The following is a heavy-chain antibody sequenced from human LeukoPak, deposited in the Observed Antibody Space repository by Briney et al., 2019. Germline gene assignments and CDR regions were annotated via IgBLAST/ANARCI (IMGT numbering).Heavy chain of an antibody. J-gene: IGHJ4*02. Sequence: PSETLSLTCTVSGGSISSYYWSWIRQPPGKGLEWIGYIYNSGSTNYNPSLKSRVTISVDTSKNQFSLKLSSVTAADTAVYYCARGRYDSSGYYSDYWGQGTLVTVSS. V-gene: IGHV4-59*01. D-gene: IGHD3-22*01. CDR2: IYNSGST. CDR1: GGSISSYY. CDR3: ARGRYDSSGYYSDY.